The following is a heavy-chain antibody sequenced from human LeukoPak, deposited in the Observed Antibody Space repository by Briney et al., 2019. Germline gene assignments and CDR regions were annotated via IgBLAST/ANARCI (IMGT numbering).Heavy chain of an antibody. V-gene: IGHV3-23*01. CDR3: AKDYEAYYDYVWGRGYFDY. CDR1: GFTFSIYA. D-gene: IGHD3-16*01. J-gene: IGHJ4*02. Sequence: GGSLRLSCAASGFTFSIYAMTWVRQAPGKGLEWVSGISGSGGSTYYADSVKGRFTISRDNSKNTLYLQMDSLRAEDTAVYYCAKDYEAYYDYVWGRGYFDYWGQGTLVTVSS. CDR2: ISGSGGST.